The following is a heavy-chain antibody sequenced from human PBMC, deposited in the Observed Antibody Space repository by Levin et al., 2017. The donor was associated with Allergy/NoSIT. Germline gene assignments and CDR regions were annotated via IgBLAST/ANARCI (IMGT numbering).Heavy chain of an antibody. CDR1: GFTFSSYG. V-gene: IGHV3-30*18. Sequence: SCAASGFTFSSYGMHWVRQAPGKGLEWVAFISFDGSNKYYADSVKGRFTISRDSSKNTLYLQMNSLRAEDTAVYYCAKGASYYGSESYYNPFDIWGQGTMVTVSS. CDR2: ISFDGSNK. D-gene: IGHD3-10*01. CDR3: AKGASYYGSESYYNPFDI. J-gene: IGHJ3*02.